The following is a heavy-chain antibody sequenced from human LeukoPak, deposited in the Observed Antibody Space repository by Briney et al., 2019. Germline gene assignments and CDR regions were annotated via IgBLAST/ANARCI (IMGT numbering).Heavy chain of an antibody. CDR1: GGTFSTYA. V-gene: IGHV1-69*04. CDR2: IIPILAIT. Sequence: SVKVSCKASGGTFSTYAISWVRQAPGQGLEWMGRIIPILAITNYAQRFQGRVTITADKSTSSAYMELSSLRSEGTAVYYCASHNWNDQIFIADYWGQGTLVTVSS. J-gene: IGHJ4*02. D-gene: IGHD1-1*01. CDR3: ASHNWNDQIFIADY.